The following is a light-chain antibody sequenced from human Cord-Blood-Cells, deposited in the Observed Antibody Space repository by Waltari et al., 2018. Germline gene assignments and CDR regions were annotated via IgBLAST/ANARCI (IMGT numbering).Light chain of an antibody. Sequence: EIALTQSPATLSVSPGERATLSCRASQSVSSYLAWYQQKPGQAPRLLIYDASNRATGIPARFSGSGSGTDFTLTISSLEPEDFAVYYCQQRSNWQITFGQGTRLEIK. V-gene: IGKV3-11*01. CDR1: QSVSSY. J-gene: IGKJ5*01. CDR3: QQRSNWQIT. CDR2: DAS.